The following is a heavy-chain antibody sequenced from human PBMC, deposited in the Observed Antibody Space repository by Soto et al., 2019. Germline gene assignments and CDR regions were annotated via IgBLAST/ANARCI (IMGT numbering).Heavy chain of an antibody. J-gene: IGHJ4*02. Sequence: GGSLRLSCAASGFTFSDHYMDWVRQAPGKGLEWVGRTRNKANSYTTEYAASVKGRFTISRDDSKNSLYLQMNSLKTEDTAVYYCAPRGRTNTDYWGQGTLVPVSS. V-gene: IGHV3-72*01. CDR2: TRNKANSYTT. CDR3: APRGRTNTDY. CDR1: GFTFSDHY.